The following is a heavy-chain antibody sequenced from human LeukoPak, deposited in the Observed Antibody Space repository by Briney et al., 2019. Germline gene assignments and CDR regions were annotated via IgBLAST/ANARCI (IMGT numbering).Heavy chain of an antibody. V-gene: IGHV1-69*13. CDR1: GGTFSSYA. Sequence: SVKVSCKASGGTFSSYAISWVRQAPGQGLEWMGGITPIFGTANYAQKFQGRVTITADESTSTAYMELSSLRSEDTAVYYCARSLRGWYKDYRGQGTLDTVSS. D-gene: IGHD6-19*01. J-gene: IGHJ4*02. CDR2: ITPIFGTA. CDR3: ARSLRGWYKDY.